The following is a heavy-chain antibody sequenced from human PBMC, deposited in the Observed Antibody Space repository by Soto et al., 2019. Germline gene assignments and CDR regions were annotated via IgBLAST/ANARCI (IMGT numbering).Heavy chain of an antibody. CDR2: LYTGTDT. Sequence: GGSLRLSCAASGFTVSSTYLTWVRQAPGKGLEWVAILYTGTDTVYADSVKGRFTISRDSSKNTFYLQMNSLRAEDTAVYYCARDLSSSSPFRVFYFDYWGQGTLVTVSS. V-gene: IGHV3-53*01. CDR3: ARDLSSSSPFRVFYFDY. J-gene: IGHJ4*02. CDR1: GFTVSSTY. D-gene: IGHD6-6*01.